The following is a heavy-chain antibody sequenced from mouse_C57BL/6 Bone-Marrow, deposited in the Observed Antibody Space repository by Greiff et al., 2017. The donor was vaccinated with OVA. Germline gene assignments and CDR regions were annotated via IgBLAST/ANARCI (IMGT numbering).Heavy chain of an antibody. CDR1: GYTFTSYW. Sequence: QVHVKQPGAELVKPGASVKLSCKASGYTFTSYWMHWVKQRPGRGLEWIGRIDPNSGGTKYNEKFKSKATLTVDKPSSTAYMQLSSLTSEDSAVYYCARRYYGSSRDYAMDYWGQGTSVTVSS. CDR2: IDPNSGGT. V-gene: IGHV1-72*01. D-gene: IGHD1-1*01. CDR3: ARRYYGSSRDYAMDY. J-gene: IGHJ4*01.